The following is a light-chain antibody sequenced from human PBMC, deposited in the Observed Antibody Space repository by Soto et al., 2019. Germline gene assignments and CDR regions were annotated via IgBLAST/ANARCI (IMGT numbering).Light chain of an antibody. Sequence: VVMTQSPATLSVSPGETVTLSCRASQSVRSDLAWYQQRPGQAPRFLIYGASSRAADIPARFSGSGSGTDFTLTITSLQCEDFAVYHCQQYNTWPPCTFGQGTKVEI. CDR3: QQYNTWPPCT. CDR2: GAS. CDR1: QSVRSD. J-gene: IGKJ1*01. V-gene: IGKV3-15*01.